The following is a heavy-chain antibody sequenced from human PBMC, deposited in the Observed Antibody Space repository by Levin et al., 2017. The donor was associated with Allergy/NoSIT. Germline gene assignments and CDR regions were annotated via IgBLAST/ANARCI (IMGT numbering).Heavy chain of an antibody. Sequence: GESLKISCKGSGYRFSNCWIGWVRQMPGKGLEWIGVIYPGDSETTYNPSFQGQVTMSVDKSMKTVYLQWSSMNVSDTAVYYCARRVPPNYSAGADYYFYAVDVWGPGTTVTVSS. CDR2: IYPGDSET. CDR1: GYRFSNCW. J-gene: IGHJ6*02. V-gene: IGHV5-51*01. D-gene: IGHD4-11*01. CDR3: ARRVPPNYSAGADYYFYAVDV.